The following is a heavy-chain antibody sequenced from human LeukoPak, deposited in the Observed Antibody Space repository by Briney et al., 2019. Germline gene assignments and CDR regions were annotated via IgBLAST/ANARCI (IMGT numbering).Heavy chain of an antibody. Sequence: GGSLRLSCAASGFTFSGYGMHWVRQAPGKGLEWVAVIPYDGSNKYYADSVKGRFTISRDNSKNTLYLQMNSLRAEDTAVYYCAKDSAFYDSSGYGYFQHWGQGTLVTVSS. CDR2: IPYDGSNK. V-gene: IGHV3-30*18. J-gene: IGHJ1*01. D-gene: IGHD3-22*01. CDR3: AKDSAFYDSSGYGYFQH. CDR1: GFTFSGYG.